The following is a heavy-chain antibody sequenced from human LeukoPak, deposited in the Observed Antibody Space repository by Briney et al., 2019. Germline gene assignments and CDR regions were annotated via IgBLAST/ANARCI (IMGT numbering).Heavy chain of an antibody. CDR1: GGSINGGNYY. J-gene: IGHJ3*02. V-gene: IGHV4-61*01. D-gene: IGHD3-22*01. CDR2: IYYSGST. Sequence: ASETLSLTCTVSGGSINGGNYYWSWIRQPPGKGLEWIGYIYYSGSTNYNPSLKSRVTISVDTSKNQFSLKLSSVTAADTAVYYCAGDSSGYDAFDIWGQGTMVTVSS. CDR3: AGDSSGYDAFDI.